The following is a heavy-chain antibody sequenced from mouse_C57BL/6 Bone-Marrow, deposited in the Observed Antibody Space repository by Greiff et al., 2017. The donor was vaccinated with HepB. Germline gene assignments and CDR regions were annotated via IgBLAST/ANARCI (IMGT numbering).Heavy chain of an antibody. CDR1: GFNIKDDY. Sequence: VQLQQSGAELVRPGASVKLSCTASGFNIKDDYMHWVKQRPEQGLEWIGWIDPENGDTEYASKFQGKAPITADTSSNTAYLQLSSLTSEDTAVYYCTTDGYYGAMDYWGQGTSVTVSS. CDR2: IDPENGDT. V-gene: IGHV14-4*01. J-gene: IGHJ4*01. CDR3: TTDGYYGAMDY. D-gene: IGHD2-3*01.